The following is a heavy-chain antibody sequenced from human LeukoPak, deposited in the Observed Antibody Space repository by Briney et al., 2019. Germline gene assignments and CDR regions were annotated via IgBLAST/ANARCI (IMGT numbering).Heavy chain of an antibody. CDR3: ARPGGYYYYGMDV. CDR2: IYSGGST. CDR1: GLTVRRHY. D-gene: IGHD1-26*01. J-gene: IGHJ6*02. V-gene: IGHV3-66*02. Sequence: GGSLSLFCAASGLTVRRHYMRWVRQARGKGLEWVSVIYSGGSTYYAESVKGRFTISRDNSKNTLYLQMNSLRAEDTAVYYCARPGGYYYYGMDVWGQGTTVTVSS.